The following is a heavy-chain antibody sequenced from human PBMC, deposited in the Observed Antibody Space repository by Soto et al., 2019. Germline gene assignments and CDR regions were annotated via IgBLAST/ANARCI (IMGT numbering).Heavy chain of an antibody. CDR1: GFTFSSYG. D-gene: IGHD2-8*01. V-gene: IGHV3-30*18. Sequence: QVQLVESGGGVVQPGRSLRLSCAASGFTFSSYGMHWVRQAPGKGLEWVAVISYDGSNKYYADSVKGRFTISRDNSKNMLYLQMNSLRAEDTAVYYCAKDRDIVLMGYAVPSFPGYCGEVTLVTVSS. J-gene: IGHJ4*02. CDR3: AKDRDIVLMGYAVPSFPGY. CDR2: ISYDGSNK.